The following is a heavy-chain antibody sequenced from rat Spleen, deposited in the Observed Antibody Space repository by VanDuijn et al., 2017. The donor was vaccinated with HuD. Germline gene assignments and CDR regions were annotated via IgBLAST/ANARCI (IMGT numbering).Heavy chain of an antibody. CDR3: ARAPGNGYVMDA. D-gene: IGHD5-1*01. CDR2: MWSDADT. Sequence: QVQLKESGPGLVQPSQTLSLTCTVSGFSLTSYHVSWVRQPPGKGLEWMGVMWSDADTSYNSGIKSRLTISRDTSKNHIFLKMNSLQSDDTAPYHCARAPGNGYVMDAWGQGASVTVSS. J-gene: IGHJ4*01. CDR1: GFSLTSYH. V-gene: IGHV2-32*01.